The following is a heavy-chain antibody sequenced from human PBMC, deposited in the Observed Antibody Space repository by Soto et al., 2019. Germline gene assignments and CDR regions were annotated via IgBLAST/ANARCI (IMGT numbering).Heavy chain of an antibody. J-gene: IGHJ6*03. CDR3: ARDGYRVNYYYYYMGV. V-gene: IGHV1-18*01. CDR2: ISAYNGDT. D-gene: IGHD5-12*01. Sequence: ASVKVSCKASGYTFTSYGISWVRQAPGQGLEWMGWISAYNGDTNYAQKLQGRVTMTTDTSTSTAYMELRSLRSDDTAVYYCARDGYRVNYYYYYMGVWGKGTTVTVSS. CDR1: GYTFTSYG.